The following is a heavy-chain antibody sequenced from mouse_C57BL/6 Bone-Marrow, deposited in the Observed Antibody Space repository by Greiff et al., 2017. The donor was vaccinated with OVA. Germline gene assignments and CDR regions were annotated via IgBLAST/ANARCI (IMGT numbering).Heavy chain of an antibody. CDR2: INYDGSST. V-gene: IGHV5-16*01. D-gene: IGHD1-1*02. CDR3: ARDLYGGHYYAMDY. J-gene: IGHJ4*01. Sequence: EVQLVESEGGLVQPGSSMKLSCTASGFTFSDYYMAWVRQVPEKGLEWVANINYDGSSTYYLDSLKSRFIISRDNAKNILYLQMSSLKSEDTATYYCARDLYGGHYYAMDYWGQGTSVTVSS. CDR1: GFTFSDYY.